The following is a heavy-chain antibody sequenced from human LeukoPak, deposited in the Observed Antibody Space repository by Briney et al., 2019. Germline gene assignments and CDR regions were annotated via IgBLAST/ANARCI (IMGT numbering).Heavy chain of an antibody. J-gene: IGHJ4*02. CDR1: GFTFSSYS. D-gene: IGHD2-2*02. CDR2: ISSSSSYI. CDR3: ATYLNKGYCSSTSCYKDY. V-gene: IGHV3-21*01. Sequence: PGGSLRLSCAASGFTFSSYSMNWVRQAPGKGLEWVSSISSSSSYIYYADSVKGRFTIPRDNAKNSLYLQMNGLRAEDTAVYYCATYLNKGYCSSTSCYKDYWGQGTLVTVSS.